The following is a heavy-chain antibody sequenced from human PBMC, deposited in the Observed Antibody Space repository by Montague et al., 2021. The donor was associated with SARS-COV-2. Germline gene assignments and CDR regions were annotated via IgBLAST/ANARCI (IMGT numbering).Heavy chain of an antibody. V-gene: IGHV4-39*01. CDR3: ARPRGVGTYDI. D-gene: IGHD7-27*01. J-gene: IGHJ3*02. CDR1: GGSISSYSFY. CDR2: IYYSGTT. Sequence: SETLSLTCTVSGGSISSYSFYWGWTRQPPGKGLEWIGTIYYSGTTYYNPSLKSRVTISVDTSKNQFSLNLSSVTAADTAVYYCARPRGVGTYDIWDQGTMVTVSS.